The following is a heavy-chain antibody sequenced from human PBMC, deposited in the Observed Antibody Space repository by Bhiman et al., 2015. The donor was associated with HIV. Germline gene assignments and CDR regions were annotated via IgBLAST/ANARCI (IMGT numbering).Heavy chain of an antibody. CDR2: IRYNGNNI. CDR1: GFTFSSYG. J-gene: IGHJ4*02. Sequence: LVESGGALVQPGGSLRLSCAASGFTFSSYGMHWVRQAPGEGLEWVAFIRYNGNNIYYADSVKGRFTISRDNSKNTLYLQMNSLRAEDTAIYYCAHLIEARPPFEDYWGQGTLVTVSS. D-gene: IGHD6-6*01. CDR3: AHLIEARPPFEDY. V-gene: IGHV3-30*02.